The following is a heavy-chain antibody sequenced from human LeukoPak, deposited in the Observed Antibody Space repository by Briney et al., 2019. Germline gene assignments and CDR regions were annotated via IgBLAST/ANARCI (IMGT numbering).Heavy chain of an antibody. D-gene: IGHD3-22*01. CDR2: ISWDGGST. V-gene: IGHV3-43D*03. CDR1: GFTFDDYA. CDR3: AKAIYDSSGYSDY. J-gene: IGHJ4*02. Sequence: GGSLRLSCAASGFTFDDYAMHWVRQAPGKGLEWVSLISWDGGSTYYADSVKGRFTISRVNSKNSLYLQMNSLRAEDTALYYCAKAIYDSSGYSDYWGQGTLVTVSS.